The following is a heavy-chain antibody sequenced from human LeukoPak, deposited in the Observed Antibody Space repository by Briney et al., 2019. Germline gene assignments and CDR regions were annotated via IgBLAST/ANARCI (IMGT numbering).Heavy chain of an antibody. Sequence: ASVKVSCKASGYTFTSYGISWVRQAPGQGLEWMGWISAYNGNTNYAQKLQGRVTMTTDTSTSTAYMELRSPRSDDTAVYYCARGPPGITMIVVVVPDIWGQGTMVTVSS. J-gene: IGHJ3*02. V-gene: IGHV1-18*01. CDR1: GYTFTSYG. D-gene: IGHD3-22*01. CDR2: ISAYNGNT. CDR3: ARGPPGITMIVVVVPDI.